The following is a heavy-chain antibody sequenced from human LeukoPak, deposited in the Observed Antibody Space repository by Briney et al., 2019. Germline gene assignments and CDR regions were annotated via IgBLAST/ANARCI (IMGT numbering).Heavy chain of an antibody. CDR2: FTGSGGGT. V-gene: IGHV3-23*01. D-gene: IGHD6-19*01. CDR3: AKVAGSGWHFDY. Sequence: GGSLRLSCAASGFTFSSYAMSWVRQAPGKGLEWVSTFTGSGGGTYYADSVKGRFTISSDNSKNTLYLQMNSLRAEDTAVYYCAKVAGSGWHFDYWGQGTLVTVSS. J-gene: IGHJ4*01. CDR1: GFTFSSYA.